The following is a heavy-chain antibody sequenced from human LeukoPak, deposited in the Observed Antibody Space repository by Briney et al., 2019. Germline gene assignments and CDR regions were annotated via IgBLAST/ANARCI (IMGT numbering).Heavy chain of an antibody. CDR1: GFTFSSYS. J-gene: IGHJ4*02. CDR2: ISSSSSYI. V-gene: IGHV3-21*01. CDR3: ARDIFRGSGSYYIDY. Sequence: RGSLRLSCAASGFTFSSYSMNWVRQAPGKGLEWVSSISSSSSYIYYADSVKGRFTISRDNAKNSLYLQMNSLRAEYTAVYDCARDIFRGSGSYYIDYWGQGTLVTVSS. D-gene: IGHD3-10*01.